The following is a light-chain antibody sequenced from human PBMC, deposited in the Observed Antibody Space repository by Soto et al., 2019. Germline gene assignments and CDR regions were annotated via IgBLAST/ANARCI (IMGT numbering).Light chain of an antibody. J-gene: IGLJ1*01. Sequence: QAALTQPASVSGSPGQSITISCTGTTSDVGRYNYVSWYQQHPGKAPKLIIYDVSNRPSGVSNRFSGSKSGNTASLTISGLQAEDEADYYCNSYTRSSTDVFGTGTKLTVL. CDR2: DVS. V-gene: IGLV2-14*01. CDR3: NSYTRSSTDV. CDR1: TSDVGRYNY.